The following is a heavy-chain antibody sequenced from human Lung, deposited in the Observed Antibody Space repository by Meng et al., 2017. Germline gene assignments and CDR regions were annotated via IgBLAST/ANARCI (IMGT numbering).Heavy chain of an antibody. CDR1: GGSFSDYY. Sequence: QVPLQQWGVGLFKPSETLSLTCVVSGGSFSDYYWSWIRQPPGKGLEWIGEINHSGSTNYNPSLESRATISVDTSQNNLSLKLSSVTAADSAVYYCARGPTTMAHDFDYWGQGTLVTVSS. V-gene: IGHV4-34*01. J-gene: IGHJ4*02. D-gene: IGHD4-11*01. CDR2: INHSGST. CDR3: ARGPTTMAHDFDY.